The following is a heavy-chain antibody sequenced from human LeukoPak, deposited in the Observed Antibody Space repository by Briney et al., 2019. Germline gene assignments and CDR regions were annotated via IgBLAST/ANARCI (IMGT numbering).Heavy chain of an antibody. V-gene: IGHV4-59*01. Sequence: SETLSLTCTVSGGSISSYYWSWIRQPPGKGLEWIGYIYYSGSTNYNPSLKSRVTISVDASKNQFSLKLSSVTAADTAVYYCVTGLWSGYPYFDYWGQGTLATVSS. J-gene: IGHJ4*02. CDR3: VTGLWSGYPYFDY. CDR1: GGSISSYY. CDR2: IYYSGST. D-gene: IGHD3-3*01.